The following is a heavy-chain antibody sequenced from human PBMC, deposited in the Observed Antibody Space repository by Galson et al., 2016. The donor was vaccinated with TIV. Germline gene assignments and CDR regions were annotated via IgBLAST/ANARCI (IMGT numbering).Heavy chain of an antibody. D-gene: IGHD3-16*01. CDR1: GFTFDDYA. Sequence: SLRLSCAASGFTFDDYAMHWVRQAPGKGLEWVSGINWHGNSIGYADSVKGRFTISRDNAKNSLYLQMNSLRHDDTALYSCTRGGMQLGTSVAFDLWGQGKMVTVSS. J-gene: IGHJ3*01. V-gene: IGHV3-9*01. CDR2: INWHGNSI. CDR3: TRGGMQLGTSVAFDL.